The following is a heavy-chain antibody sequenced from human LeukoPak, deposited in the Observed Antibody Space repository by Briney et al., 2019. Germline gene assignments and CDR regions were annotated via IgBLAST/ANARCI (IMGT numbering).Heavy chain of an antibody. CDR1: GFTLGSFA. D-gene: IGHD4-23*01. Sequence: PGMSLRLSCAVSGFTLGSFAMHWVRQAPGKGLQWVAVISFDGRNSHYADSVKGRFTISRDNSKNTLYLQANSLRPEDTAVYYCARGEGYGDNTGQVLDYWGQGSLVTVSP. V-gene: IGHV3-30*14. J-gene: IGHJ4*02. CDR2: ISFDGRNS. CDR3: ARGEGYGDNTGQVLDY.